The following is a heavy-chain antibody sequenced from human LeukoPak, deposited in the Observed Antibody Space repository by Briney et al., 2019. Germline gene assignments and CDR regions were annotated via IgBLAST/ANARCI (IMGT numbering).Heavy chain of an antibody. CDR1: GYSFNIYD. D-gene: IGHD6-13*01. Sequence: ASVKVSCKASGYSFNIYDINWVRQAAGQGPEWMGWMSPHSGNTGYAQKFQDRVTMTRSTSISTAYMELSSLTSEDTAVYYCTRGNGQQLALDYWGQGTQVTVSS. J-gene: IGHJ4*02. CDR2: MSPHSGNT. CDR3: TRGNGQQLALDY. V-gene: IGHV1-8*01.